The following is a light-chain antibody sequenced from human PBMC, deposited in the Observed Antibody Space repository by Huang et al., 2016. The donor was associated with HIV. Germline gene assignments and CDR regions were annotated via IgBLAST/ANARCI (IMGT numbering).Light chain of an antibody. J-gene: IGKJ1*01. CDR2: ATS. CDR3: QQYHGIPWT. Sequence: DIQMTQSPSSLSASVGDSVTITCRASQGIGNSLAWYQQKPEKAPRLLLYATSRLESCVPSRFSGSGSGTHDTLTISTLQPEDIASYYCQQYHGIPWTFGQGTKVEIK. CDR1: QGIGNS. V-gene: IGKV1-NL1*01.